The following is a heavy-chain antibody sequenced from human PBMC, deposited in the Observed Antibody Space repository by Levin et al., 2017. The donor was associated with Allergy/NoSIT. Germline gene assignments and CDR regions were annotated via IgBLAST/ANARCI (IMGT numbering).Heavy chain of an antibody. J-gene: IGHJ4*02. D-gene: IGHD2-2*01. CDR3: ARQGVIPAASLDY. Sequence: SETLSLTCTVSGGSISSSSYYWGWIRQPPGKGLEWIGNIYYSGSTYYNPSLKSRVTISVDTSKNQFSLKLSSVTAADTAVYYCARQGVIPAASLDYWGQGTLVTVSS. CDR2: IYYSGST. CDR1: GGSISSSSYY. V-gene: IGHV4-39*01.